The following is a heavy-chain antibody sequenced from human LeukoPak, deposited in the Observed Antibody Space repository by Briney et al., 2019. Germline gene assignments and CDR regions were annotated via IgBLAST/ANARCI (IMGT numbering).Heavy chain of an antibody. D-gene: IGHD4-11*01. CDR2: ISSSGSTI. V-gene: IGHV3-11*04. Sequence: PGGSLRLSCAASGLTFSDYYMSWIRQAPGKGLEWVSYISSSGSTIYYADSVKGRFTISRDNAKNSLYLQMNSLRAEDTAVYYCARESPGVQYLRSDDAFDIWGQGTMVTVSS. CDR3: ARESPGVQYLRSDDAFDI. CDR1: GLTFSDYY. J-gene: IGHJ3*02.